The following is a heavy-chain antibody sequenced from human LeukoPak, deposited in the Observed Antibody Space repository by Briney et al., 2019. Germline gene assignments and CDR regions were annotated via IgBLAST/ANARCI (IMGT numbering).Heavy chain of an antibody. J-gene: IGHJ4*02. Sequence: GGSLRLSCAASGFTFSSYAMSWVRQAPGKGLEWVSAISGSGGSTYYADSVKGRFTISRDNSKNTLYLRMNSLRAEDTAVYYCYVDTDMEPSFDYWGQGTLVTVSS. V-gene: IGHV3-23*01. CDR2: ISGSGGST. CDR1: GFTFSSYA. D-gene: IGHD5-18*01. CDR3: YVDTDMEPSFDY.